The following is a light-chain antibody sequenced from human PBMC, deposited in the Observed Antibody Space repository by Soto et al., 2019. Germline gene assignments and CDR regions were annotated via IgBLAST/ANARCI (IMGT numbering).Light chain of an antibody. CDR2: LNSDGSH. CDR3: QTWGTGPWV. J-gene: IGLJ3*02. V-gene: IGLV4-69*01. CDR1: SRHSSYA. Sequence: QSVLTQSPSASASLGASVKLTCTLTSRHSSYAVAWHQQQPAKGPRFLMKLNSDGSHTKGDGIPDRFSGSSSGAERYLTISSLQSEDEADYYCQTWGTGPWVFGGGTKLTVL.